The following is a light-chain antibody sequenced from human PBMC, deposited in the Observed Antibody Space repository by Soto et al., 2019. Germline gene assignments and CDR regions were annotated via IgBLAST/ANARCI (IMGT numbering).Light chain of an antibody. CDR1: QSISSY. Sequence: DIQMTQSPSSLSASVGDRVTITCRASQSISSYLNWYQQKPGKAPKLLIYAASSLQSGVPSRFSGSGSGTDFTLTISSLQPEDFATYYCRQANSIPLTFGGGTKV. CDR3: RQANSIPLT. CDR2: AAS. V-gene: IGKV1-39*01. J-gene: IGKJ4*01.